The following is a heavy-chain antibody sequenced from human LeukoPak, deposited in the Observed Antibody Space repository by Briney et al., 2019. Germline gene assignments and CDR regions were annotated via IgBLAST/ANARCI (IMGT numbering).Heavy chain of an antibody. J-gene: IGHJ4*02. CDR3: ASHCSGGSCYGVLYY. CDR1: GFTFSSYS. D-gene: IGHD2-15*01. CDR2: ISSSSSYI. Sequence: GGSLRLSCGASGFTFSSYSMNWVRQAPGKGLEGVSSISSSSSYIFYGDSVEGRFTISRDNAKNSLYLQMNSLRAEDPAVYYCASHCSGGSCYGVLYYWGQGTLVTVSS. V-gene: IGHV3-21*01.